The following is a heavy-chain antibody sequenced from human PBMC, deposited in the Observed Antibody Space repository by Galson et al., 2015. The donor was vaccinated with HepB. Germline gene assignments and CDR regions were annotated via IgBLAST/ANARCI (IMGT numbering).Heavy chain of an antibody. CDR1: GFTFSSYA. J-gene: IGHJ4*02. Sequence: SLRLSCAASGFTFSSYAMSWVRQAPGKGLEWVSAISGSGASTNYADSVKGRFTISRDSSKNALYLQMNSLRADDTAVYYCAKGKWTVGGPAFDYWGQGTLVTVSS. V-gene: IGHV3-23*01. D-gene: IGHD6-19*01. CDR2: ISGSGAST. CDR3: AKGKWTVGGPAFDY.